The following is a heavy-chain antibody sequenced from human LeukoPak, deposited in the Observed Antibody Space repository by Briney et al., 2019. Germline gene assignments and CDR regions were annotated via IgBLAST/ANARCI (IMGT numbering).Heavy chain of an antibody. CDR3: ARGXRSGYDXVWXXXXYRPEDY. CDR2: INHSGST. D-gene: IGHD3-16*02. V-gene: IGHV4-34*01. CDR1: GGSFSGYY. Sequence: SETLSLTCAVYGGSFSGYYWSWIRQPPGKGLEWIGEINHSGSTNYNPSLKSRVTISVDTSKNQFSLKLSSVTAADTAVYYCARGXRSGYDXVWXXXXYRPEDYWGQGTLVTVSS. J-gene: IGHJ4*02.